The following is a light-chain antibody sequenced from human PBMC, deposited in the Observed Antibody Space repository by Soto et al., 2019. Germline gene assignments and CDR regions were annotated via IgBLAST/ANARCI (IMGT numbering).Light chain of an antibody. CDR3: QQGDGFPVT. Sequence: DIQMTQSPSSVSSSVGDRFTITCRASQGISSWLVWYQQKPGKAPKLLIYAASSLESGVPSRFSGSGSGTDFTLTISSLQPEDFATYYCQQGDGFPVTFGQGTKVDI. CDR1: QGISSW. J-gene: IGKJ1*01. CDR2: AAS. V-gene: IGKV1-12*01.